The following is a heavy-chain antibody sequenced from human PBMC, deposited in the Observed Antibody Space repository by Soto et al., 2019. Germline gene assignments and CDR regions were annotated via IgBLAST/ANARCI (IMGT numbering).Heavy chain of an antibody. CDR2: ISAYNGIT. CDR1: GYTFTTYD. D-gene: IGHD6-6*01. CDR3: ARDHVAVRPGWFDP. J-gene: IGHJ5*02. V-gene: IGHV1-18*04. Sequence: ASVKVSCKASGYTFTTYDINWVRQAPGQGLEWVGWISAYNGITRYAEKLQGRVTMTTDTSTNTAYMDLRSLTSDDTAVYYCARDHVAVRPGWFDPWGQGALVTVSS.